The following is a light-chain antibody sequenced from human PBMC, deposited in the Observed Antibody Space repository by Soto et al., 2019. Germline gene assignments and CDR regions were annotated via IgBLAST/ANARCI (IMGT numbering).Light chain of an antibody. Sequence: EIVLTQSPGTLSLSPGERATLSCRASQSVSSSYLAWYQQKPGQAPRLLIYGASRWATGIPDRFSGSGSGTDFPLTISRLELEDFAVYYCQQDGSSPYTFGQGTKLEIK. CDR1: QSVSSSY. CDR2: GAS. J-gene: IGKJ2*01. V-gene: IGKV3-20*01. CDR3: QQDGSSPYT.